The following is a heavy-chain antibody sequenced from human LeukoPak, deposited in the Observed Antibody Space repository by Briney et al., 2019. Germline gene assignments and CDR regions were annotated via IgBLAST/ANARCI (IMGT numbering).Heavy chain of an antibody. D-gene: IGHD3-22*01. J-gene: IGHJ4*02. CDR1: GGSISSYY. CDR2: IHYSGST. CDR3: ARLSGYTLDF. V-gene: IGHV4-59*08. Sequence: SETLSLTCTVSGGSISSYYGSWIRQPPGKGLECIGHIHYSGSTNYNPSHKSRVTISLATSTTQYSLKLSSMTAADTAVYFCARLSGYTLDFWGQGTLVTVSS.